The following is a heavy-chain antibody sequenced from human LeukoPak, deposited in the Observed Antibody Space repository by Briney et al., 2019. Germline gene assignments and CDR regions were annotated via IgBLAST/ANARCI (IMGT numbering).Heavy chain of an antibody. Sequence: SVKVSCKASGGTFSSYAISWVRQAPGQGLEWMGGIIPIFGTANYAQKFQGRVTITTDESTSTAYMELSSLRSEDTAVYYCARENVSRWTLWYFDLWGRGTLVTVSS. D-gene: IGHD4-23*01. CDR3: ARENVSRWTLWYFDL. CDR2: IIPIFGTA. V-gene: IGHV1-69*05. CDR1: GGTFSSYA. J-gene: IGHJ2*01.